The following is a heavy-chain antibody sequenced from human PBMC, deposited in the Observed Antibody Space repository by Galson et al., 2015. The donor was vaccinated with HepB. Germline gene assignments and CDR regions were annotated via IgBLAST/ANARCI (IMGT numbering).Heavy chain of an antibody. J-gene: IGHJ3*02. CDR1: GFTVSSNY. V-gene: IGHV3-66*02. CDR2: IYSGGST. CDR3: ARDRYSYGYLDAFDI. Sequence: SLRLSCAASGFTVSSNYMSWVRQAPGKGLEWVSVIYSGGSTYYADSVKGRFTISRDNSKNTLYLQMNSLRAEDTAVYYCARDRYSYGYLDAFDIWGQGTMVTVSS. D-gene: IGHD5-18*01.